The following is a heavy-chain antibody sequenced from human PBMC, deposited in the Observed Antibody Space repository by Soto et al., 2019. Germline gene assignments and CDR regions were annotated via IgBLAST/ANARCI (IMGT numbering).Heavy chain of an antibody. CDR3: ARRITMVRGPYYYYAMDV. V-gene: IGHV3-48*02. D-gene: IGHD3-10*01. Sequence: EVQLVESGGGLVQPGGSLRLSCAGSGFTFSSHTMTWVRQAAGKGLEFLSYITSTSSTKNYADSVKGRFTISRDNAKNSLYLQMNSLRDEDTAVYYCARRITMVRGPYYYYAMDVWGPGTTVTVSS. CDR1: GFTFSSHT. CDR2: ITSTSSTK. J-gene: IGHJ6*02.